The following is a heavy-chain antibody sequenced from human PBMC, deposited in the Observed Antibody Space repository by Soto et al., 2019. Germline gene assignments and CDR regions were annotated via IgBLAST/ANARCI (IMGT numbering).Heavy chain of an antibody. CDR1: GGSITSSSHF. Sequence: SETLSLTCSASGGSITSSSHFWGWVRQPPGKGLEWIGYISYSGSTYYNPSLESRVTISVDTSKNQFSLRLSSVTAADTAVYYCARDPSSGGYCPGPCFDYWGQGSLVTVSS. CDR2: ISYSGST. V-gene: IGHV4-30-4*08. CDR3: ARDPSSGGYCPGPCFDY. D-gene: IGHD2-21*01. J-gene: IGHJ4*02.